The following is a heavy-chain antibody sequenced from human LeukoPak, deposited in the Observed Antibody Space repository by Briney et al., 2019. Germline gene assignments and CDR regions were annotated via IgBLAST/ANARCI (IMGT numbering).Heavy chain of an antibody. CDR3: ARDAKEGSPWIQLWSPGPGMDV. CDR2: INPNSGGT. CDR1: GYTFTGYY. V-gene: IGHV1-2*02. Sequence: GASVKVSCKASGYTFTGYYMHWVRQAPGQGLEWMGWINPNSGGTNYAQKFQGRVTMTRDTSISTAYMELSRLRSDDTAVYYCARDAKEGSPWIQLWSPGPGMDVWGQGTTVTVSS. D-gene: IGHD5-18*01. J-gene: IGHJ6*02.